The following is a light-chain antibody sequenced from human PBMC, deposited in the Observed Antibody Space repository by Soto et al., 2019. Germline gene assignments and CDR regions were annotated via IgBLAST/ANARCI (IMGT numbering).Light chain of an antibody. Sequence: QLVLTQSPSASASLGASVKLTCTLSSGHSSYAIAWHQQQPEKGPRYLMKLNSDGSHSKGDGIPDRFSGSNSGAERYLTISSLQSEDEADYYCQTWGTGPWVSGGGTKLTVL. CDR1: SGHSSYA. J-gene: IGLJ3*02. CDR2: LNSDGSH. V-gene: IGLV4-69*01. CDR3: QTWGTGPWV.